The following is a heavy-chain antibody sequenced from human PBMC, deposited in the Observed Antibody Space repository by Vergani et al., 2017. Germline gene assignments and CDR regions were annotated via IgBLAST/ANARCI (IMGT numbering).Heavy chain of an antibody. D-gene: IGHD3-10*01. V-gene: IGHV1-2*02. CDR3: ARDLAGVYYGSGSAYY. J-gene: IGHJ4*02. Sequence: QVQLVQSGAEVKKPGASVKVSCKASGYTLTGYYMHWVRQAPGQGLEWMGWINPNSGGTNYAQKFQGRVTMTRDTSISTAYMELSRLRSDDKAVYYCARDLAGVYYGSGSAYYWGQGTLVTVSS. CDR2: INPNSGGT. CDR1: GYTLTGYY.